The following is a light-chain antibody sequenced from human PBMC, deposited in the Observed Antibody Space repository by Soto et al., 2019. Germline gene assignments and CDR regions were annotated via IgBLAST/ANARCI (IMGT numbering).Light chain of an antibody. Sequence: IQMTQSPPSLSASVGDTVTITCRASQAINGYLAWYQQKPGEVPKLLIYHPSTLQPGVPSRFSGGGSGADYTLTIRSLQPEDVATYFCQNYKSALFVFGPGTKVNIK. J-gene: IGKJ3*01. CDR3: QNYKSALFV. CDR1: QAINGY. CDR2: HPS. V-gene: IGKV1-27*01.